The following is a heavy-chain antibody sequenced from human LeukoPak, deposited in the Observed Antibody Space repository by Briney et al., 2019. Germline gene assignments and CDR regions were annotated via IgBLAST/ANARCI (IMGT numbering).Heavy chain of an antibody. D-gene: IGHD5-24*01. CDR1: GFTFSRYW. V-gene: IGHV3-74*01. CDR3: AKGVEMVTISYYFDY. J-gene: IGHJ4*02. Sequence: GGSLRLSCVASGFTFSRYWMHWVRQAPGKGLVWVSRINSDGRSTNYADSVKGRFTISRHNAKTSLYLQMNSLRAEYTALYYCAKGVEMVTISYYFDYWGQGTLVTVSS. CDR2: INSDGRST.